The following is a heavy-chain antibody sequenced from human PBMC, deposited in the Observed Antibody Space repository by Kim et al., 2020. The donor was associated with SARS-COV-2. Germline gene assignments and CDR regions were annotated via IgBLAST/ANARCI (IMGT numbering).Heavy chain of an antibody. Sequence: SETLSLTCAVYGGSFSGYYWSWIRQPPGKGLEWIGEINHSGSTNYNPSLKSRVTISVDTSKNQFSLKLSSVTAADTAVYYCARGPNGYSYGLRYFDYWGQGTLVTVSS. CDR2: INHSGST. D-gene: IGHD5-18*01. J-gene: IGHJ4*02. V-gene: IGHV4-34*01. CDR1: GGSFSGYY. CDR3: ARGPNGYSYGLRYFDY.